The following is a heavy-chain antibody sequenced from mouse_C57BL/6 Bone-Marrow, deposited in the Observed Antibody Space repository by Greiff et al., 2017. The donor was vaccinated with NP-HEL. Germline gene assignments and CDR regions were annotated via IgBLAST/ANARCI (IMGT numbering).Heavy chain of an antibody. D-gene: IGHD4-1*01. J-gene: IGHJ3*01. V-gene: IGHV1-82*01. Sequence: QVQLQQSGPELVKPGASVKISCKASGYAFSSSWMNWVKQRPGKGLEWIGRIYPGDGATNYNRKFKGKATLTVDKSSSTAYMQLSSLTSEDSAVYVCARGDWSWSWFAYWGQGTLVTVSA. CDR3: ARGDWSWSWFAY. CDR2: IYPGDGAT. CDR1: GYAFSSSW.